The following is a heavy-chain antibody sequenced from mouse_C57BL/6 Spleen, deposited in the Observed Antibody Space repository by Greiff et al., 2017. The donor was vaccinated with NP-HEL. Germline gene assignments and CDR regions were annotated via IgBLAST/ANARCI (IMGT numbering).Heavy chain of an antibody. CDR1: GFNIKDDY. V-gene: IGHV14-4*01. CDR3: TTANYYGSSYYYFDY. CDR2: IDPENGDT. D-gene: IGHD1-1*01. Sequence: VQLKESGAELVRPGASVKLSCTASGFNIKDDYMHWVKQRPEQGLEWIGWIDPENGDTESASKFQGKATITAATSSNTAYRQLSSLTSEDTAVYYCTTANYYGSSYYYFDYWGQGTTLTVSS. J-gene: IGHJ2*01.